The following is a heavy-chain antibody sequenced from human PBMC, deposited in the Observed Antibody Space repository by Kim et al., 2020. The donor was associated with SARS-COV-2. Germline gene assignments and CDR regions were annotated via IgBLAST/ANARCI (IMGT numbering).Heavy chain of an antibody. V-gene: IGHV3-48*02. D-gene: IGHD2-8*02. J-gene: IGHJ4*02. CDR3: ATVLGYYFDY. CDR1: RSIFSSYS. CDR2: ISSSSRSI. Sequence: GGSLRLSCAASRSIFSSYSMAWVRQAPGKGLEWIAYISSSSRSIYYADSLQGRFTISRDNAKISLYLQMNSLRDDDTAVYYCATVLGYYFDYWGRGTLVTVSS.